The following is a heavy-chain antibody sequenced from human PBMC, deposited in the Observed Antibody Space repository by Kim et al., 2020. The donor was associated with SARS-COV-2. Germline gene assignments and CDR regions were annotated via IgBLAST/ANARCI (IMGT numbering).Heavy chain of an antibody. J-gene: IGHJ4*02. CDR3: ARDRGGSSLDY. Sequence: IYYADSGKGRFTISRDNAKNSLYLQMNSLRAEDTAVYYCARDRGGSSLDYWGQGTLVTVSS. D-gene: IGHD3-10*01. V-gene: IGHV3-21*01. CDR2: I.